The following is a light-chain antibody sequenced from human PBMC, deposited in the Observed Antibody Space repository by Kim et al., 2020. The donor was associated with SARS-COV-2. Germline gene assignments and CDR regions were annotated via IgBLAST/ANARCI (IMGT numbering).Light chain of an antibody. Sequence: EVVLTQSPDSLSVSPGQIATLTCRASQSVSNNLAWFQQKPGQAPRLLFYGASTRAPGISARLSGSGSGTGFTLTITSLKSEDFAVYYCQDYSNCPAGYTLGQGTTLEF. J-gene: IGKJ2*01. CDR2: GAS. CDR1: QSVSNN. V-gene: IGKV3-15*01. CDR3: QDYSNCPAGYT.